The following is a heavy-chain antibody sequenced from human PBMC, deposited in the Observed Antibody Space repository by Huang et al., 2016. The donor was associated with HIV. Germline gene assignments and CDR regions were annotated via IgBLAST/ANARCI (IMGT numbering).Heavy chain of an antibody. D-gene: IGHD2-2*02. V-gene: IGHV3-11*04. J-gene: IGHJ6*03. CDR2: ISGNSITI. CDR3: AKSIDTALMDV. Sequence: QVQLVESGGGLVKPGGSLRLSCLASGLSFNDSHMNWIRQAPGKGLEWLSYISGNSITIYYADSGKGRVTISRDNAKKSLYLQMNSLRVEDTAVYYCAKSIDTALMDVWGKGTTVIVSS. CDR1: GLSFNDSH.